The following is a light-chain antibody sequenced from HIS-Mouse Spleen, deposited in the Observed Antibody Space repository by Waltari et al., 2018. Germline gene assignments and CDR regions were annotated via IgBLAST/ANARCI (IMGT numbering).Light chain of an antibody. J-gene: IGLJ1*01. CDR2: SNN. CDR3: AAWDDSLNGNYV. Sequence: QSVLTQPPSASGTPGQRVTISCSGSSSNIGSNTVNWYQQLPGPAPKLLIYSNNQRPSGVPDRFSGSKSGTSASLDISGLQSEDEADYYCAAWDDSLNGNYVFGTGTKVTVL. CDR1: SSNIGSNT. V-gene: IGLV1-44*01.